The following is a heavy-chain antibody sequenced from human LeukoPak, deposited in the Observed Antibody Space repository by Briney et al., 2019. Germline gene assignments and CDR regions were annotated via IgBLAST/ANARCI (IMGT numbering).Heavy chain of an antibody. CDR1: GGSISNYF. J-gene: IGHJ3*02. Sequence: SETLSLTCTVSGGSISNYFWSWIRQPPGKGLEWIGYIYYTGCTNYSHSLKSRVTISVGTSKNQFSLKLSSVTAADTAVYYCARPSRSISTAGAFDIWGQGTRLTVSS. D-gene: IGHD3-10*01. CDR3: ARPSRSISTAGAFDI. V-gene: IGHV4-59*01. CDR2: IYYTGCT.